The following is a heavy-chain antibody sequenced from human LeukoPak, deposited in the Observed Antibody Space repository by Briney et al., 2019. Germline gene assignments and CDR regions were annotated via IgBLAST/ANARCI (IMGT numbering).Heavy chain of an antibody. CDR3: ARDSGSRIDY. CDR2: IRYDGSNK. D-gene: IGHD1-26*01. V-gene: IGHV3-30*02. Sequence: PGGSLRLSCAASGFTFSSYSMNWVRQAPGKGLEWVAFIRYDGSNKYYADSVKGRFTISRDNSKNTLYLQMNSLRAEDTAVYYCARDSGSRIDYWGQGTLVTVSS. CDR1: GFTFSSYS. J-gene: IGHJ4*02.